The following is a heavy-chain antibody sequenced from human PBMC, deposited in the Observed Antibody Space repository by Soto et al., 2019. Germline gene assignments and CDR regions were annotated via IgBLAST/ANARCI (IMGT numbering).Heavy chain of an antibody. CDR2: IYYSGST. D-gene: IGHD3-22*01. Sequence: QVQLQESGPGLVKPSQTLSLTCTVSGGSISSGGYYWSWIRQHPGKGLEWIGYIYYSGSTYYNPSLKSRVTISVDPSKNQFSLKLSSVTAADTAVYYCARDPPYYYDSSGYYHPGAFDIWGQGTMVTVSS. V-gene: IGHV4-31*03. CDR3: ARDPPYYYDSSGYYHPGAFDI. J-gene: IGHJ3*02. CDR1: GGSISSGGYY.